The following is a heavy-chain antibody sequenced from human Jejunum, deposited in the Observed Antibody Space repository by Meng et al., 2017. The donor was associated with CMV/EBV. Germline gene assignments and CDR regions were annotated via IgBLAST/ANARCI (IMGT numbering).Heavy chain of an antibody. Sequence: FTCTNYAMNWVRQAPGKGLEWVSAISGFAGTTKYAASVKGRFTFSRDNSKNMLYLQMDGLRAEDTAVYYCVKMSFDLGSGYYVFDLWGQGTTVTVSS. CDR3: VKMSFDLGSGYYVFDL. CDR2: ISGFAGTT. CDR1: FTCTNYA. D-gene: IGHD3-3*01. J-gene: IGHJ3*01. V-gene: IGHV3-23*01.